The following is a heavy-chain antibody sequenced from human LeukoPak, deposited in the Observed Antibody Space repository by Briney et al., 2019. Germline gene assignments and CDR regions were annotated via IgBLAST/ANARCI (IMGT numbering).Heavy chain of an antibody. J-gene: IGHJ5*02. CDR2: IIPIFGTA. V-gene: IGHV1-69*13. CDR1: GGTFISYA. CDR3: ALIAAAVNWADKWFDP. D-gene: IGHD6-13*01. Sequence: SSVKVSCKASGGTFISYAISWVGQAPGQGREWMGGIIPIFGTANYAQKFQGRVTITADESTSTAYMELSSLRSEDTAVYYCALIAAAVNWADKWFDPWGQGTLVTVSS.